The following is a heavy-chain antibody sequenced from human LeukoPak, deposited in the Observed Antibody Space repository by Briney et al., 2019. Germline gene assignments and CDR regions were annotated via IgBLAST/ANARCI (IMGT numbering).Heavy chain of an antibody. D-gene: IGHD6-13*01. CDR1: GGSLSSYY. CDR3: ARVLFGTSDAFDI. Sequence: SETLSLTCTVSGGSLSSYYWSWVRQPPGKGLEWIGYIYYSGSTNYNPSLKSRVTISVDTSKNQFSLKLSSVTAADTAVYYCARVLFGTSDAFDIWGQGTMVTVSS. V-gene: IGHV4-59*08. CDR2: IYYSGST. J-gene: IGHJ3*02.